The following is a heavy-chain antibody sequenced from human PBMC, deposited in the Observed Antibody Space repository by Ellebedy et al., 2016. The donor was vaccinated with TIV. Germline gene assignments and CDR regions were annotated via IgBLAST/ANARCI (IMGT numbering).Heavy chain of an antibody. D-gene: IGHD2-15*01. CDR2: IGIAGDT. CDR3: AKDGGELDVVVVGATPTGTADFDY. CDR1: GFTFSSYD. Sequence: GESLKISCTASGFTFSSYDMHWVRQATGKGLEWVSLIGIAGDTYYADSVKGRFTISRDNSNNTLYLQMNSLRAEDTAIYYCAKDGGELDVVVVGATPTGTADFDYWGQGTLVTVSS. V-gene: IGHV3-13*01. J-gene: IGHJ4*02.